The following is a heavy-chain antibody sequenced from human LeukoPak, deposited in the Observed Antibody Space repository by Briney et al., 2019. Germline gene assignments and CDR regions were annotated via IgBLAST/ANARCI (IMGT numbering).Heavy chain of an antibody. J-gene: IGHJ6*03. D-gene: IGHD3/OR15-3a*01. CDR3: ARALSWTTESYYYMDV. Sequence: GASVKVSCKASGYTFTSYDVNWVRQATGQGLEWMGCMNPNSGNTGYAQKFQGRVIMTMNTSITTAYMDLSSLKSEDTAVYYCARALSWTTESYYYMDVWGKGTTVTVSS. CDR1: GYTFTSYD. V-gene: IGHV1-8*01. CDR2: MNPNSGNT.